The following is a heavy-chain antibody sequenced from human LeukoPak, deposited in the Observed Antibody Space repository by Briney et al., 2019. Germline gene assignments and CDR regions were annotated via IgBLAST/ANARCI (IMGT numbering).Heavy chain of an antibody. D-gene: IGHD6-13*01. V-gene: IGHV4-39*07. CDR1: GGSISSNGYY. J-gene: IGHJ4*02. CDR3: AYGSWYYFDY. Sequence: SETLSLTCTVSGGSISSNGYYWSWIRQPPGKGLEWIGEINHSGSTNYNPSLKSRVTISVDTSKNQFSLKLSSVTAADTAVYYCAYGSWYYFDYWGQGTLVTVSS. CDR2: INHSGST.